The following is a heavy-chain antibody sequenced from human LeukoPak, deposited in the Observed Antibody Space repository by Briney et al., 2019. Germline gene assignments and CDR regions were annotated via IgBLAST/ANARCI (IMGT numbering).Heavy chain of an antibody. CDR2: IIPILGIA. CDR3: ARDLERRRVYCGGDCYLHAFDI. J-gene: IGHJ3*02. D-gene: IGHD2-21*01. CDR1: GGTFISYT. V-gene: IGHV1-69*04. Sequence: ASVKVSCKASGGTFISYTISWVRQAPGQGLEWMGRIIPILGIANYAQKFQGRVTITADKSTSTAYMELSSLRSEDTAVYYCARDLERRRVYCGGDCYLHAFDIWGQGTMVTVSS.